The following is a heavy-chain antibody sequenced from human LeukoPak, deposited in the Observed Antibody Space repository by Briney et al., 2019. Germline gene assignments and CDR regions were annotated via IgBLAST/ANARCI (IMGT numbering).Heavy chain of an antibody. V-gene: IGHV1-24*01. J-gene: IGHJ5*02. CDR3: ATAISLSVDRSYSSSWTGNWFDP. CDR2: FDPEDGET. CDR1: GYTLTELS. D-gene: IGHD6-13*01. Sequence: AASVKVSCKVSGYTLTELSMHWVRQAPGKGLEWMGGFDPEDGETIYAQKFQGRVTMTEDTSTDTAYMELSSLRSEDTAVYYCATAISLSVDRSYSSSWTGNWFDPWGQGTLVTVSS.